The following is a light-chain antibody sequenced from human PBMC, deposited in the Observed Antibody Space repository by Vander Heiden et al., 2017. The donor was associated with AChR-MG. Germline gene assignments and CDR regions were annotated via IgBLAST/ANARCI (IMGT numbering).Light chain of an antibody. CDR3: ASHAGSTVV. CDR2: DVT. J-gene: IGLJ2*01. Sequence: QSALTQPPSASGSPGQSVTISCTGPSSDVGAYNYLSWYQQYPGKAPKAILYDVTERPSGVPDRFSGSKSGNTASLTVSRLQTEDEADYYCASHAGSTVVFGGGTRLTVL. V-gene: IGLV2-8*01. CDR1: SSDVGAYNY.